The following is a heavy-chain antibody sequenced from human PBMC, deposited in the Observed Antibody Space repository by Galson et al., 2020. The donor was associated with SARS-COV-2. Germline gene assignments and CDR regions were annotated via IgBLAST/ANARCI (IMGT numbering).Heavy chain of an antibody. CDR3: AHTLRGFTSGWYYFDY. Sequence: SGPTLVKPTQTLTLTCTFSGFSLTTTGAGVGWIRQPPGKALEWLVAIYWNDDKRYNPSLKSRLTITKDTSKNQVVLTMTNMDPVDTATYFCAHTLRGFTSGWYYFDYWGLGTLVTVSS. CDR2: IYWNDDK. CDR1: GFSLTTTGAG. V-gene: IGHV2-5*01. D-gene: IGHD2-2*01. J-gene: IGHJ4*02.